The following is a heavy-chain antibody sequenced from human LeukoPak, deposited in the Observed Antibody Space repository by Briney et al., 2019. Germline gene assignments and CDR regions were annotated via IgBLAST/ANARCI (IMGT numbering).Heavy chain of an antibody. V-gene: IGHV3-9*01. CDR3: AKDGSSSWDYFDY. CDR1: GFTFDDYA. CDR2: ISWNSGSI. Sequence: SLRLSCAASGFTFDDYAMHWVRQAPGKGLEWVSGISWNSGSIGYADSVKGRFTISRDNAKNSLYLQMNSLRAEDTALYYCAKDGSSSWDYFDYWGQGTLVTVSS. J-gene: IGHJ4*02. D-gene: IGHD6-13*01.